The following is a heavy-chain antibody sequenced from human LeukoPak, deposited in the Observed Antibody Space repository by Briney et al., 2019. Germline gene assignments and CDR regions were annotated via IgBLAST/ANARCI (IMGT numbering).Heavy chain of an antibody. Sequence: ASVKVSCKASGYTFTSYGISWVRQAPGQGLEWMGWISAYNGNTNYAQKLQGRVTMTTDTSTSTAYMELRSLRSDDTAVYYCARALGEDYDFWSDPLNWFDPWGQGTLVTVSP. V-gene: IGHV1-18*01. J-gene: IGHJ5*02. CDR2: ISAYNGNT. CDR3: ARALGEDYDFWSDPLNWFDP. CDR1: GYTFTSYG. D-gene: IGHD3-3*01.